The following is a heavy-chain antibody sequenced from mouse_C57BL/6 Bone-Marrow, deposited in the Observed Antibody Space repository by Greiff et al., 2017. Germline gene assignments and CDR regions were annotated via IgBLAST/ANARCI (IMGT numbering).Heavy chain of an antibody. J-gene: IGHJ2*01. CDR3: ARGVGWYFDY. Sequence: VQLQQPGAELVRPGSSVKLSCKASGYTFTSYWMDWVKQRPGQGLEWIGNIYPSDSETHYNQKFKDKATLTVDKSSSTAYMQRRSLTSEDSAVCYCARGVGWYFDYWGQGTTLTVSS. V-gene: IGHV1-61*01. D-gene: IGHD1-1*02. CDR1: GYTFTSYW. CDR2: IYPSDSET.